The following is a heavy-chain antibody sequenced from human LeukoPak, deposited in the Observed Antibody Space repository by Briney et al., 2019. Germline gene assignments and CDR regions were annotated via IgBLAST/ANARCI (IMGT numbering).Heavy chain of an antibody. CDR1: GFTFSSYW. V-gene: IGHV3-7*01. J-gene: IGHJ4*02. D-gene: IGHD6-13*01. CDR3: ARDRWDVSSSWYNY. Sequence: GGSLRLSCPASGFTFSSYWMSWVRQAPGKGLEWVANIKQDGSEKYYVDSVKGRFTISRDNAKNSLYLQMNSLRAEDTAVYYCARDRWDVSSSWYNYWGQGTLVTVSS. CDR2: IKQDGSEK.